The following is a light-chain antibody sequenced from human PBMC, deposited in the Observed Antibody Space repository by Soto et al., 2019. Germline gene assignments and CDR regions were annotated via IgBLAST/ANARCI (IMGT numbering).Light chain of an antibody. V-gene: IGLV2-14*01. CDR2: EVS. J-gene: IGLJ1*01. CDR1: NSDVGDYNY. Sequence: QSVLTQPASVSGSPGQSITISCTGTNSDVGDYNYVSWYQRHPGKAPKVMIYEVSNRPSGVSNRFSGSKSGNTASLTISGFQAEDEADYYCSSYTSSATFVFGTGTKVTVL. CDR3: SSYTSSATFV.